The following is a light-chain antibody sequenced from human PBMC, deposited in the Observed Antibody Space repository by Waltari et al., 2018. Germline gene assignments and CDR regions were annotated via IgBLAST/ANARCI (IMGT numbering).Light chain of an antibody. V-gene: IGLV8-61*01. CDR2: KAT. CDR3: SLYMGSGIWV. J-gene: IGLJ3*02. CDR1: SGSISSTPY. Sequence: QTVVTQEPSLSVSPGGTVTLPCALSSGSISSTPYATWYQQTPGQAPRTLVYKATSRSSGVPDRFSGSILGNKAALTITGARADDESDYYCSLYMGSGIWVFGGGTKLTVL.